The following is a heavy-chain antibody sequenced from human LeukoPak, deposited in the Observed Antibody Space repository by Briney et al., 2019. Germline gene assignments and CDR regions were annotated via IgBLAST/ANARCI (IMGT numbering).Heavy chain of an antibody. J-gene: IGHJ4*02. CDR3: ARDPSAVALGTYG. CDR2: IYSGGAT. V-gene: IGHV3-66*01. Sequence: GGSLRLSCAASGVTVGNNYMIWVRQAPGKALEWVSRIYSGGATNYADSVKGRFTISRDSSKNTLFLQLNSLRAEDTAVYYCARDPSAVALGTYGWGQGTLVTVSS. D-gene: IGHD6-13*01. CDR1: GVTVGNNY.